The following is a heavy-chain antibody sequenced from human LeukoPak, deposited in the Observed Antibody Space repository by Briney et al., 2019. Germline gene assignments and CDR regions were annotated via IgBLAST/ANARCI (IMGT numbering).Heavy chain of an antibody. Sequence: GGSLRLSCAASGFTFSSYSMNWVRQALGKGLEWVSYISSSSSTIYYADSVKGRFTISRDNAKNSLYLQMNSLRAEDTAVYYCARAAGLAVVAATPGYWGQGTLVTVSS. CDR3: ARAAGLAVVAATPGY. CDR1: GFTFSSYS. J-gene: IGHJ4*02. CDR2: ISSSSSTI. D-gene: IGHD2-15*01. V-gene: IGHV3-48*04.